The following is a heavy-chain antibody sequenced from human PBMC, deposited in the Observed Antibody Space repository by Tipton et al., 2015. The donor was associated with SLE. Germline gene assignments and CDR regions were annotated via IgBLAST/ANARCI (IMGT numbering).Heavy chain of an antibody. CDR1: GGSISSYY. CDR3: ARHVTYYGSGRVWFDP. J-gene: IGHJ5*02. Sequence: TLSLTCTVSGGSISSYYWSWIRQPPGKGLEWIGYIYYSGSTNYNPSLKSRVTISVATSKNQFSLKLSSVTAADPAVYYCARHVTYYGSGRVWFDPWGQGTLVTVSS. D-gene: IGHD3-10*01. V-gene: IGHV4-59*08. CDR2: IYYSGST.